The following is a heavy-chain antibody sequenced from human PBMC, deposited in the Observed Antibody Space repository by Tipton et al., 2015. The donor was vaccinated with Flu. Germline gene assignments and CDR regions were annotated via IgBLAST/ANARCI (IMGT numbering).Heavy chain of an antibody. V-gene: IGHV3-15*01. Sequence: GSLRLSCVVSGFIASDGWMNWARQAPGKGLEWLGHIKSKTAGGTTDYAAPVKGRFIISRDDSKNTVYLQMNSLKTEDTAIYYCSVGHYGAWGQGTLVTVSS. CDR1: GFIASDGW. D-gene: IGHD3-16*01. CDR3: SVGHYGA. J-gene: IGHJ5*02. CDR2: IKSKTAGGTT.